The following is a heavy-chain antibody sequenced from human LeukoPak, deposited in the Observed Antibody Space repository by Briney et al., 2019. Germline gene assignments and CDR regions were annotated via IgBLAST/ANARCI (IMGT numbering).Heavy chain of an antibody. V-gene: IGHV5-51*01. CDR2: IYPGDSGT. CDR1: GYSFTSYW. J-gene: IGHJ3*02. D-gene: IGHD3-3*01. Sequence: GESLKISCKGSGYSFTSYWIGWVRQMPGKGLEWMWIIYPGDSGTRYSPSFQGQVTISADKSISTAYLQRSSLKASDTAMYYCARSTYYDFWSGQLSDAFDIWGQGTMVTVSS. CDR3: ARSTYYDFWSGQLSDAFDI.